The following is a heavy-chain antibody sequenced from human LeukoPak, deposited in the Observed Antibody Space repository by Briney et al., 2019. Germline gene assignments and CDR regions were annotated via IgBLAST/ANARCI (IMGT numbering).Heavy chain of an antibody. D-gene: IGHD6-19*01. V-gene: IGHV3-20*04. Sequence: GGSLRLSCAASGFTFDDYGMSWVRQAPGKGLEWVSGINWNGGSTGYANSVKGRFTISRDNAKNSLYLQMNSLRAEDTALYYCAREGPGLGGWYYNYYYMDVWGKGTTVTVSS. CDR2: INWNGGST. CDR1: GFTFDDYG. CDR3: AREGPGLGGWYYNYYYMDV. J-gene: IGHJ6*03.